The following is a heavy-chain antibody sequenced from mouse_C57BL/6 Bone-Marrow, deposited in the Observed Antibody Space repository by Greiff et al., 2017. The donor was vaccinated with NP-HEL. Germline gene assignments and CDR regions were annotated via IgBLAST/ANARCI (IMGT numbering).Heavy chain of an antibody. Sequence: QVQLQQPGAELVKPGASVKLSCKASGYTFTSYWMHWVKQRPGQGLEWIGMIHPSSGSTNYNEKFKSKATLTVDKSSSTAYMQLSSLTSEDSAFDYCARWRWLPFDYWGQGTTLTVSS. CDR1: GYTFTSYW. J-gene: IGHJ2*01. CDR3: ARWRWLPFDY. D-gene: IGHD2-3*01. CDR2: IHPSSGST. V-gene: IGHV1-64*01.